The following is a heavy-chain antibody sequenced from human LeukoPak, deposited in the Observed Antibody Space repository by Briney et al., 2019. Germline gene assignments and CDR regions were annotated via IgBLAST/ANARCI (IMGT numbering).Heavy chain of an antibody. J-gene: IGHJ4*02. V-gene: IGHV1-8*03. D-gene: IGHD1-26*01. CDR3: ARYSGSYYYFDY. Sequence: ASVKVSCKASGYTFTSYDINWVRQATGQGLEWMGWMNPNSGNTGYALKFQGRVTITRNTSISTAYMELSSLRSEDTAVYYCARYSGSYYYFDYWGQGTLVTVSS. CDR2: MNPNSGNT. CDR1: GYTFTSYD.